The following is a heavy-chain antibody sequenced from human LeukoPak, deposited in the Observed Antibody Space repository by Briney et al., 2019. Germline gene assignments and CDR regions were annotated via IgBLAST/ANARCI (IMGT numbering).Heavy chain of an antibody. CDR1: GFTFSSYE. V-gene: IGHV3-48*03. D-gene: IGHD3-10*02. J-gene: IGHJ6*04. CDR2: ISSSGSTI. Sequence: RGGSLRLSCAASGFTFSSYEMNWVRQAPGKGLEWVSYISSSGSTIYYADYVKGRFTISRDNAKNSLYLQMNSLRAEDTAVYYCAELGITMIGGVWGKGTTVTISS. CDR3: AELGITMIGGV.